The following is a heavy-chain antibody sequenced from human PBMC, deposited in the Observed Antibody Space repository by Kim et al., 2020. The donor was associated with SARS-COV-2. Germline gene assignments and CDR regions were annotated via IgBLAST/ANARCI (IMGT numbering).Heavy chain of an antibody. J-gene: IGHJ4*02. CDR1: GYTFTGYY. CDR2: INPNSGGT. Sequence: ASVKVSCKASGYTFTGYYMHWVRQAPGQGLEWMGWINPNSGGTNYAQKFQGRVTMTRDTSISTAYMELSRLRSDDTAVYYCARVYSNRPYYLDYWGQGTLVTVSS. V-gene: IGHV1-2*02. CDR3: ARVYSNRPYYLDY. D-gene: IGHD4-4*01.